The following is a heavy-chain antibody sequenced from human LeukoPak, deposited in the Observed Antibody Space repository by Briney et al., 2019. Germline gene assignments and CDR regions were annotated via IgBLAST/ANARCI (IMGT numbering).Heavy chain of an antibody. CDR3: ARHDYGDYGILVY. J-gene: IGHJ4*02. CDR2: IYYSGST. D-gene: IGHD4-17*01. V-gene: IGHV4-59*08. Sequence: SETLSLTCTVSGDSISSYYWSWIRQPPGKGLEWIGYIYYSGSTNYNPSLKSRVTISVDTSKNQFSLKLSSVTAADTAVYYCARHDYGDYGILVYWGQGTLVTVSS. CDR1: GDSISSYY.